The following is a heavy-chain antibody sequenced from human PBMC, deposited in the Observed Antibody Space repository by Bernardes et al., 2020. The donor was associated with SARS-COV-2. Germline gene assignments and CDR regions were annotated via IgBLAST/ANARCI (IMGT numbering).Heavy chain of an antibody. D-gene: IGHD6-6*01. V-gene: IGHV4-59*01. CDR1: GGSINSYY. CDR2: IYYSGST. CDR3: ARDRLAPRPGFVRSARYYYGMDV. J-gene: IGHJ6*02. Sequence: SETLSLTCTVSGGSINSYYWSWIRQPPGKGLEWIGYIYYSGSTNYNYNPSLKSRVTMSVDTSKKQLSLKLTYVTAADTAVYYCARDRLAPRPGFVRSARYYYGMDVWGLGTTVIVSS.